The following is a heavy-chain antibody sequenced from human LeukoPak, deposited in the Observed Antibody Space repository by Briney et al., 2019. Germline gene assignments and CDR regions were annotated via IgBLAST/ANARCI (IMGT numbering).Heavy chain of an antibody. D-gene: IGHD3-10*01. V-gene: IGHV4-34*01. Sequence: PSETLSLTCAVYGGSFSGYYWSWIRQPPGKGLEWIGEINHSGSTNYNPSLKSRVTISVDTSKNQFSLKLSSVTAADTAVYYCARLGSYYYYYMDVWGKGTTVTVSS. J-gene: IGHJ6*03. CDR2: INHSGST. CDR1: GGSFSGYY. CDR3: ARLGSYYYYYMDV.